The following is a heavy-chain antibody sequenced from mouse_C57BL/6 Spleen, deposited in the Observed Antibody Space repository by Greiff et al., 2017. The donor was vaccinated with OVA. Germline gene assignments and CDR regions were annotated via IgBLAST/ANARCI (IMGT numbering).Heavy chain of an antibody. D-gene: IGHD4-1*01. V-gene: IGHV1-59*01. CDR1: GYTFTSYW. J-gene: IGHJ2*01. CDR3: ARRWDWDCFDY. Sequence: QVQLQQPGAELVRPGTSVKLSCKASGYTFTSYWMHWVKQRPGQGLEWIGVIDPSDSYTNDNQKFKGKATLTVDTSSSTAYMQHSSLTSEDSAVYYCARRWDWDCFDYWGQGTTLTVSS. CDR2: IDPSDSYT.